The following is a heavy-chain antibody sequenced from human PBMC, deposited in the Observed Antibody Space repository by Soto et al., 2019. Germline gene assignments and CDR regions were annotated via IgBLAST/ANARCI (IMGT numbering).Heavy chain of an antibody. CDR1: VFTFSSYA. CDR3: VKEGGKLPRAHF. V-gene: IGHV3-23*01. CDR2: IRPSGIYT. J-gene: IGHJ4*01. D-gene: IGHD3-16*01. Sequence: PVGSLRLSCASSVFTFSSYALSCVRQAPGKGLEWISAIRPSGIYTYSAASVKGRFTISRDNSKNTLYLEMNSLRAEDTAIYYFVKEGGKLPRAHFWGQRTLVNLSS.